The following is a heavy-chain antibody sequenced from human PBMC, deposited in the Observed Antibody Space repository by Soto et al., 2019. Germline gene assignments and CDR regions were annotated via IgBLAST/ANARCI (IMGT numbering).Heavy chain of an antibody. J-gene: IGHJ1*01. V-gene: IGHV1-69*04. D-gene: IGHD5-12*01. Sequence: SVKVSCKAAGYTFPRYGIGWARQPPGQGLEWMGRIIPILGIANYAQKFQGRFTITADKSTSTAYMELSSLRSEDTAVYYCARELAPPLSIDKEAPEYSKYRMDVWAQGS. CDR2: IIPILGIA. CDR1: GYTFPRYG. CDR3: ARELAPPLSIDKEAPEYSKYRMDV.